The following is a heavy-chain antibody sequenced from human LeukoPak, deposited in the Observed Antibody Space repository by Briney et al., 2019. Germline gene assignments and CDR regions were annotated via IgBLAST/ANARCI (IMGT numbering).Heavy chain of an antibody. V-gene: IGHV4-38-2*02. CDR3: ARGDTGYSPKNWFDP. J-gene: IGHJ5*02. Sequence: PSETLSLTCTVSGYSISSGYYWGWIRQPPGKGLEWIGSIYHSGSTYYNPSLKSRVTISVDTSKNQFSLKLSSVTAADTAVYYCARGDTGYSPKNWFDPWGQGTLVTVSS. CDR2: IYHSGST. D-gene: IGHD3-9*01. CDR1: GYSISSGYY.